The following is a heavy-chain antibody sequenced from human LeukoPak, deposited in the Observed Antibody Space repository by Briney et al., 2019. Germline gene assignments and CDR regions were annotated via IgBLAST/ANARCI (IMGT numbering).Heavy chain of an antibody. J-gene: IGHJ4*02. D-gene: IGHD3-3*01. CDR2: IKSKADGGTT. CDR1: GFTFGDYL. V-gene: IGHV3-49*04. CDR3: SRDSHYDFWRGYCNPLPSFEY. Sequence: GGSLRLSCITSGFTFGDYLITWVRQAPGKGLEWVGFIKSKADGGTTEYAASVKGRFSISRDDSKRIASLQMNNLKSEDTAVYNCSRDSHYDFWRGYCNPLPSFEYWGQGTLVIVSS.